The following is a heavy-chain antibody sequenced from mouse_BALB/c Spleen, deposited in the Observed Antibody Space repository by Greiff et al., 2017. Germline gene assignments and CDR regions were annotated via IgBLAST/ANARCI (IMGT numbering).Heavy chain of an antibody. CDR2: IYPGDGDT. D-gene: IGHD2-4*01. CDR1: GYAFSSYW. J-gene: IGHJ4*01. V-gene: IGHV1-80*01. Sequence: VQLQESGAELVRPGSSVKISCKASGYAFSSYWMNWVKQRPGQGLEWIGQIYPGDGDTNYNGKFKGKATLTADKSSSTAYMQLSSLTSEDSAVYFCARSGDYESYAMDYWGQGTSVTVSS. CDR3: ARSGDYESYAMDY.